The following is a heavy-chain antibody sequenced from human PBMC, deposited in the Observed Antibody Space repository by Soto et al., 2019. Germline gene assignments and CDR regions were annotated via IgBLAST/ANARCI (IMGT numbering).Heavy chain of an antibody. J-gene: IGHJ4*02. Sequence: PSETLSLTCAVSGGSISSGGYSWSWIRQPPGKGLEWIGYIYHSGSTYYNPSLKSRVTMTRDTSTSTVYMEVSSLRSEDTAVYYCSRVDPGETSPFDHWGQGTLVTVSS. CDR3: SRVDPGETSPFDH. CDR1: GGSISSGGYS. CDR2: IYHSGST. V-gene: IGHV4-30-2*01. D-gene: IGHD3-10*01.